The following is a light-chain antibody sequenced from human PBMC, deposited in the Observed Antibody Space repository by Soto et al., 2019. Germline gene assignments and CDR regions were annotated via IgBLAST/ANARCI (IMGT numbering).Light chain of an antibody. V-gene: IGKV1-39*01. CDR1: QSISSY. CDR2: AAS. J-gene: IGKJ1*01. Sequence: DIQMTHSPSSLSASVGDRVTITCRASQSISSYLNWYQQKPGKAPKLLIYAASSLQSGVPSRFSGTGSGTEFTLTISSLQPDDFATYYCQQYNTFWTFGQGTKVDIK. CDR3: QQYNTFWT.